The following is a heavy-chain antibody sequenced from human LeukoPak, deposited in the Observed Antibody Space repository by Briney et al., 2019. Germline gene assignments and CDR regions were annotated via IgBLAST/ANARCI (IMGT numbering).Heavy chain of an antibody. CDR3: ARGRDDDVWGSYPTCFDF. J-gene: IGHJ4*02. V-gene: IGHV4-61*02. CDR1: GGSISSGTYY. D-gene: IGHD3-16*01. CDR2: IYNSGST. Sequence: SETLSLTCTVSGGSISSGTYYWTWIRQPAGKGLEWIGRIYNSGSTSYNPSLKSRVTVSMDTSKNQFSLKLNSVTAADTAVYYCARGRDDDVWGSYPTCFDFWGQGTLVTVSS.